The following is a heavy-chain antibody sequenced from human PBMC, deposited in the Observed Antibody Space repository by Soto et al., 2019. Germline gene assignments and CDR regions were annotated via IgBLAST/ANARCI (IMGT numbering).Heavy chain of an antibody. CDR3: AGGMYYYDSSGYYLDY. J-gene: IGHJ4*02. CDR1: GGSIRSYH. V-gene: IGHV4-59*01. Sequence: PSETLSHTCTVSGGSIRSYHWSWIRQPPGEGLEWIGYIYYSGSTNYNPSLKSRVTISVDTSKNQFSLKLSSVTAADTAVYYCAGGMYYYDSSGYYLDYWGQGTLVTVS. CDR2: IYYSGST. D-gene: IGHD3-22*01.